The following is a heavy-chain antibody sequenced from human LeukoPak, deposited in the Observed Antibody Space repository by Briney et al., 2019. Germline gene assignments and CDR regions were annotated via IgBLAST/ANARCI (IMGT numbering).Heavy chain of an antibody. Sequence: WGSLRLSCAASGFTVSRNYMSWVRQAPGKGLEWVSLISGTGGSTYYADSVKGRFTISRDNSKNTLYLQMNSLRAEDTAVYYCAKRGAEVGATVAPGDYWGQGTLVTVSS. CDR2: ISGTGGST. CDR3: AKRGAEVGATVAPGDY. CDR1: GFTVSRNY. D-gene: IGHD1-26*01. V-gene: IGHV3-23*01. J-gene: IGHJ4*02.